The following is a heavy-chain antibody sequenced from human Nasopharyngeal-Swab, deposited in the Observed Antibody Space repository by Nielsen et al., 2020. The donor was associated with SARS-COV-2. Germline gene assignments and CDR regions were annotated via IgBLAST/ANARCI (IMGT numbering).Heavy chain of an antibody. V-gene: IGHV3-30-3*01. Sequence: LKIPWEAPGCTLSSYAMHRVRQAPGKGLEWVAVISYDGSNKYYADSVKGRFTIYRDNSKNTLYLQMNSLRTEDTAVYYCARERGYSYGVPYYFDYWGQGTLVTVSS. J-gene: IGHJ4*02. CDR3: ARERGYSYGVPYYFDY. D-gene: IGHD5-18*01. CDR2: ISYDGSNK. CDR1: GCTLSSYA.